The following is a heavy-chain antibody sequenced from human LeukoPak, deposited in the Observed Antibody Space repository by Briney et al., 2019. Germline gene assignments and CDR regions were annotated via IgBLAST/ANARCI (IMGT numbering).Heavy chain of an antibody. D-gene: IGHD6-13*01. J-gene: IGHJ6*02. CDR3: AEEGLKAAAGTDYGMDV. V-gene: IGHV3-30*18. CDR2: ISYDGSNK. Sequence: PGGSLILSCAASGFTFSTYGMHWVRQAPGKGLEWVAVISYDGSNKFYADSVKGRFTISRDNSKNTLYLQMNSLRAEDTGVYYCAEEGLKAAAGTDYGMDVWGQGTTVTVSS. CDR1: GFTFSTYG.